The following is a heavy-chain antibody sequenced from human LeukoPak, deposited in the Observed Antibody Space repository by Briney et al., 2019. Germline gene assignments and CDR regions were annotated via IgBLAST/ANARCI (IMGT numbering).Heavy chain of an antibody. CDR3: AREASYGSYGMDV. CDR2: ISSSSSYI. V-gene: IGHV3-21*01. CDR1: GFTFSSYA. D-gene: IGHD3-10*01. Sequence: GGSLRLSCAASGFTFSSYAMSWVRQAPGKGLEWVSSISSSSSYIYYADSVKGRFTISRDNAKNSLYLQMNSLRAEDTAVYYCAREASYGSYGMDVWGQGTTVAVSS. J-gene: IGHJ6*02.